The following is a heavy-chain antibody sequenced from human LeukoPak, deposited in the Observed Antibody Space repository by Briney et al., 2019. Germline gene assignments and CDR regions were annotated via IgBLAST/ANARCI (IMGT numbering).Heavy chain of an antibody. D-gene: IGHD2-21*02. J-gene: IGHJ4*02. CDR1: GGSISSGSYY. V-gene: IGHV4-61*02. Sequence: SETLSLTCIVSGGSISSGSYYWSWIRQPAVKGLEWIGRIYTSGSTNYNPSLKSRVTISVDTSKNRFSLKLSSVTAADTAVYYCAREAYCGGDCYSGFDYWGQGTLVTVSS. CDR3: AREAYCGGDCYSGFDY. CDR2: IYTSGST.